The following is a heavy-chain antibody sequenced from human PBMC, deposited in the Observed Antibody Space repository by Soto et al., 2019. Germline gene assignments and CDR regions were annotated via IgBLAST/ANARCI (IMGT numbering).Heavy chain of an antibody. J-gene: IGHJ6*02. CDR1: GFTFSRYW. V-gene: IGHV3-7*03. CDR3: ARKQTTVTSLRTYYYGLDV. Sequence: EVQLVESGGGLVQPGGSLRLSCAASGFTFSRYWMSWVRQAPGKGLEWVANIKDDGSDEYYVDSVKSRFTVSRDNAKNSLYLQLSGLRDEDTAVYYCARKQTTVTSLRTYYYGLDVWGQGTPVTGSS. CDR2: IKDDGSDE. D-gene: IGHD4-4*01.